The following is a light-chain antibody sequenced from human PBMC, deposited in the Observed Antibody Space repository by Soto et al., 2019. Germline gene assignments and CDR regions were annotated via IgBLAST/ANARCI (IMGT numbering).Light chain of an antibody. CDR3: MQVLQTPVT. V-gene: IGKV2-28*01. J-gene: IGKJ3*01. Sequence: DIVMTQSPLSLSVTPGEPASISCRSSRSLLHGDGYNYLDRYLQTPGQSPQLLIQLGSMRASGVPDRCSGSAAGTDFTRKISRVEAEDVGVYYCMQVLQTPVTFGPGTKVDI. CDR2: LGS. CDR1: RSLLHGDGYNY.